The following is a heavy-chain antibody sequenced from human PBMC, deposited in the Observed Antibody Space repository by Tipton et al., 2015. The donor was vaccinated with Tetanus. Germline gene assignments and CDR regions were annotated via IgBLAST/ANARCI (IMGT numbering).Heavy chain of an antibody. CDR3: ARANNDYPKKGPFDH. V-gene: IGHV4-61*08. J-gene: IGHJ4*02. D-gene: IGHD5-12*01. Sequence: GLVKPSETLSLTCTVSGSSISRSGHYWTWIRQPPGKEPEWVGYVYHSGATNYHPSLKSRLAISADTSKNQFSLNLRSVITADTAVYYCARANNDYPKKGPFDHWGQGTLVTVST. CDR1: GSSISRSGHY. CDR2: VYHSGAT.